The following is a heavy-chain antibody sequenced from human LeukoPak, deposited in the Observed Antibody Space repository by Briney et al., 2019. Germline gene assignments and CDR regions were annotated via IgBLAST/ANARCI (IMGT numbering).Heavy chain of an antibody. CDR3: ADGIELSGWYGASN. Sequence: PGGSLRLSCAASGFTFDDYGMSWVRQAPGKGLEWVSGINWNGGSTGYADSVKGRFTISRDNAKNSLYLQMNSLRAEDTAVYYCADGIELSGWYGASNWGQGTLVTVSS. CDR1: GFTFDDYG. CDR2: INWNGGST. J-gene: IGHJ4*02. V-gene: IGHV3-20*04. D-gene: IGHD6-19*01.